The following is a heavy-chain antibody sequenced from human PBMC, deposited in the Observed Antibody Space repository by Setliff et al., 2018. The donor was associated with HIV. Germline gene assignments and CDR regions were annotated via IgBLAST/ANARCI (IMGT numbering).Heavy chain of an antibody. CDR2: INHSGST. CDR3: ARVVVPAAIKRGRDWFDP. V-gene: IGHV4-34*01. Sequence: SETLSLTCAVYGGSFSGYYWSWIRQPPGKGLEWIGEINHSGSTNYNPSLKSRVTISVDTSKNQFSLKLSSVTAADTAVYYCARVVVPAAIKRGRDWFDPWGQGTLVTVSS. J-gene: IGHJ5*02. CDR1: GGSFSGYY. D-gene: IGHD2-2*01.